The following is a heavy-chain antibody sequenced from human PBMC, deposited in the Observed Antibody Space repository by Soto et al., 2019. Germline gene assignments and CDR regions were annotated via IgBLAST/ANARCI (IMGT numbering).Heavy chain of an antibody. CDR2: IYHTGKT. V-gene: IGHV4-31*03. CDR3: ARDGSSSANWIDP. CDR1: GDAIYIGGYY. Sequence: SSETRSLTCTVSGDAIYIGGYYWTWIRQHPGKGLEWIGYIYHTGKTYYNTSLERRVTMSADTSKNQCSLKPASVTAEDTAVYYCARDGSSSANWIDPWGQGTLVTVPS. J-gene: IGHJ5*02. D-gene: IGHD2-2*01.